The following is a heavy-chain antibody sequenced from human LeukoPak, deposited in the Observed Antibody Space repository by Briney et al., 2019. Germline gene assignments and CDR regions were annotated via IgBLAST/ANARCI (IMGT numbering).Heavy chain of an antibody. V-gene: IGHV4-39*01. CDR2: IYYSGST. CDR3: ASVTMIVVA. J-gene: IGHJ5*02. CDR1: GGSISSSGYY. Sequence: SETLTLTCTASGGSISSSGYYWGWIGQPPGKGLEWIGSIYYSGSTYYNPSLKSRVTISVDTSKNQFSLKLSSVTAADTAVYYCASVTMIVVAWGQGTLVTVSS. D-gene: IGHD3-22*01.